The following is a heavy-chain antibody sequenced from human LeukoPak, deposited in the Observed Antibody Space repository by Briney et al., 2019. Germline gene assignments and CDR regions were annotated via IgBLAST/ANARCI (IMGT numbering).Heavy chain of an antibody. CDR3: ARGGRAAAGTIIYAFDI. CDR1: GGSISSYY. V-gene: IGHV4-59*01. J-gene: IGHJ3*02. Sequence: SETLSLTCTVSGGSISSYYWSWIRQPPGKGLEWIGYIYYSGSTNYNPSLKSRVTISVDTSKNQFSLKLSSVTAADTAVYYCARGGRAAAGTIIYAFDIWGQGTMVTVSS. CDR2: IYYSGST. D-gene: IGHD6-13*01.